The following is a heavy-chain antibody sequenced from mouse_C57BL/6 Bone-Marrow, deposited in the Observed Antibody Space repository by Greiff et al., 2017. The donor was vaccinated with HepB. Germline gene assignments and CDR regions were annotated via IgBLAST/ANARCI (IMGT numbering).Heavy chain of an antibody. CDR2: IYPGDGDT. Sequence: VQLQQSGPELVKPGASVKISCKASGYAFSSSWMNWVKQRPGKGLEWIGRIYPGDGDTNYNGKFKGKATLTADKSSSTAYMQLSSLTSEDSAVYFCARWGTVVDYWGQGTTLTVSS. D-gene: IGHD1-1*01. J-gene: IGHJ2*01. V-gene: IGHV1-82*01. CDR1: GYAFSSSW. CDR3: ARWGTVVDY.